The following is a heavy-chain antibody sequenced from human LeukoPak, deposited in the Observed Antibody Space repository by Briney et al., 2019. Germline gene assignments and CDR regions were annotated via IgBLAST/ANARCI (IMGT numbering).Heavy chain of an antibody. D-gene: IGHD1-26*01. CDR2: INNVASRI. CDR1: GFTFSDSA. V-gene: IGHV3-21*01. J-gene: IGHJ5*02. CDR3: ARGAPTGDWFDP. Sequence: GDSLRLSCAASGFTFSDSAMNWVRQAPGKGLEWVSSINNVASRIYYADSVRGRFTISRDNAKNSVSLQMNNLRAEDTAVYYCARGAPTGDWFDPWGQGTLVTVSS.